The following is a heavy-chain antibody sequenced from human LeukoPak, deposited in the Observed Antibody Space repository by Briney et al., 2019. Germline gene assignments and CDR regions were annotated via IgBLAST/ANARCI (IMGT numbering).Heavy chain of an antibody. J-gene: IGHJ4*02. D-gene: IGHD6-13*01. CDR3: AKDRGYSSSWYVFGY. CDR2: ISDDGSNK. CDR1: GFTFSSYG. V-gene: IGHV3-30*18. Sequence: GGSLRLSCAASGFTFSSYGMHWVRRAPGKGLEWVAVISDDGSNKYYGDSVKGRFTISRDNSKNTLYLQMNSRRAEDTAVYYCAKDRGYSSSWYVFGYWGQGTLVTVSS.